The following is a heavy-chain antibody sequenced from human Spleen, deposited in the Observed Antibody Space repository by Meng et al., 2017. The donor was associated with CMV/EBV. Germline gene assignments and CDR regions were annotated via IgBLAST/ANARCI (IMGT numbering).Heavy chain of an antibody. J-gene: IGHJ4*02. CDR1: DGSFNPSS. V-gene: IGHV4-59*01. Sequence: QVWRRQKGQGMLKHSATLSLTFTVSDGSFNPSSCSSIRQPAGKGLDWLCYLSHSQSTNYNPSLKSRLTLSVDTPNDQCDLRLSSVTAADTAVYFCERDNWGSLDYWGQGILVTVSS. CDR3: ERDNWGSLDY. CDR2: LSHSQST. D-gene: IGHD7-27*01.